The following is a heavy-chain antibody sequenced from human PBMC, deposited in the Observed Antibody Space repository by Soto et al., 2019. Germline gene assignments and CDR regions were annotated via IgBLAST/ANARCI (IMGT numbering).Heavy chain of an antibody. Sequence: EVQLVESGGGLVQPGGSLRLSCAASGFTFGSYSMNWVRQAPGKGLEWISYISSSGNTIYYADSVKGRFAISRDNGKNSLYLQMNSLRVEDRAVYYCARSVRGVSDDCGQGTLVTVSS. CDR1: GFTFGSYS. CDR3: ARSVRGVSDD. CDR2: ISSSGNTI. V-gene: IGHV3-48*01. D-gene: IGHD3-10*01. J-gene: IGHJ4*02.